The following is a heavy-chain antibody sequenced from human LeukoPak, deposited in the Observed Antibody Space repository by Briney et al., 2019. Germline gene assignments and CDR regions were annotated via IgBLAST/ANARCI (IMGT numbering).Heavy chain of an antibody. V-gene: IGHV4-34*01. D-gene: IGHD1-26*01. Sequence: SETLSLTCGVYGGSFSGYYWSWIRQPPGKGLEWIGEVNHSGSTNYNPSLKSRVTISVDTSKNQFSLKLSSVTAADTAVYYCARTKSGSYIDYWGQGTLVTVSS. CDR2: VNHSGST. J-gene: IGHJ4*02. CDR1: GGSFSGYY. CDR3: ARTKSGSYIDY.